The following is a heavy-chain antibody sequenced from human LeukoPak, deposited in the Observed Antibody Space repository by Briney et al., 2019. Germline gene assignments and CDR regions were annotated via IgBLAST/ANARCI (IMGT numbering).Heavy chain of an antibody. CDR3: AREARLAALRSPGNNWFDP. CDR1: GYTFTSYY. V-gene: IGHV1-46*01. J-gene: IGHJ5*02. D-gene: IGHD6-6*01. CDR2: INPSGGST. Sequence: GASVKVSCKASGYTFTSYYMHWVRQAPGQGLEWMGIINPSGGSTSYAQKFQGRVTMTRDMSTSTVYMELSSLRSEDTAVYYCAREARLAALRSPGNNWFDPWGQGTLVTVSS.